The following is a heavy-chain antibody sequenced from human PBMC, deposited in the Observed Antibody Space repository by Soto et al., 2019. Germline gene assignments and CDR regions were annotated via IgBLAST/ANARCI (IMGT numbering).Heavy chain of an antibody. CDR3: ARDGPQRWRRLFAFDI. D-gene: IGHD5-12*01. CDR2: ISYDGSNK. J-gene: IGHJ3*02. CDR1: GFTFSSYA. Sequence: QVQLVESGGGVVQPGRSLRLSCAASGFTFSSYAMHWVRQAPGKGLEWVAVISYDGSNKYYADSVKGRFTISRDNSKNTLYLQMNSLRDEDTAVYYCARDGPQRWRRLFAFDIWGQGTMVTASS. V-gene: IGHV3-30-3*01.